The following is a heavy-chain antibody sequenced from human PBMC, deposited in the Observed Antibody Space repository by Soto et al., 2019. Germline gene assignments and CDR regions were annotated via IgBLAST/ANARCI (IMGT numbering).Heavy chain of an antibody. CDR1: GFTFSSYA. Sequence: QVQLVESGGGVVQPGRSLRLSCAASGFTFSSYAMHWVRQAPGKGLEWVAVISYDGSNKYYADSVKGRFTISRDNSKNTLYLQMNSLRAEDTAVYYCASDYYDSSGYYQDDACDIWGQGTMVTVSS. J-gene: IGHJ3*02. V-gene: IGHV3-30-3*01. CDR3: ASDYYDSSGYYQDDACDI. CDR2: ISYDGSNK. D-gene: IGHD3-22*01.